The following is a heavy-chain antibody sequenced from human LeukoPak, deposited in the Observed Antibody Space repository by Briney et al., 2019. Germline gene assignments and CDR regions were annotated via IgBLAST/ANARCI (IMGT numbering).Heavy chain of an antibody. V-gene: IGHV4-39*07. Sequence: SETLSLTCAVWGDSIIISGYYGAWIRKPPGRGVGGIGSVFYNWVTYYNPSPRSRVTISVDTTKNQFSLTLNSVTAADTAVYYCARDSMRIQTGTTPWGQGTLVTVSS. CDR1: GDSIIISGYY. CDR3: ARDSMRIQTGTTP. D-gene: IGHD1-1*01. CDR2: VFYNWVT. J-gene: IGHJ5*02.